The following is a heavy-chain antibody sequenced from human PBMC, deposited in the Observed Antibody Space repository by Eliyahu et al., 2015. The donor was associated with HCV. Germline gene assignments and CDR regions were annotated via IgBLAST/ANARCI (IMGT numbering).Heavy chain of an antibody. J-gene: IGHJ4*02. Sequence: EVQLVESGGGLVQPGRSLRLSCAASGFTFDDYAMHWVRQAPGKGLEWVSGISWNSGSIGYADSVKGRFTISRDNAKNSLYLQMNSLRAEDTALYYCAKDSDDGDYLLDYWGQGTLVTVSS. CDR3: AKDSDDGDYLLDY. CDR2: ISWNSGSI. CDR1: GFTFDDYA. D-gene: IGHD4-17*01. V-gene: IGHV3-9*01.